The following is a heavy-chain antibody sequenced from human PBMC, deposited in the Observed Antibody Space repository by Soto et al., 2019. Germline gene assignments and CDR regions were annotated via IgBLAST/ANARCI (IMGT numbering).Heavy chain of an antibody. J-gene: IGHJ6*02. CDR3: ARGSLVTAMLLHTNYYYGMDV. D-gene: IGHD5-18*01. CDR2: IIPIFGTA. Sequence: QVQLVQSGAEVKKPGSSVKVSCKASGGTFSSYAISWVRQAPGQGLEWMGGIIPIFGTANYAQKFQGRVTITADESTSTAYMELSSLRSEDTAVYYCARGSLVTAMLLHTNYYYGMDVWGQGTTVTVSS. V-gene: IGHV1-69*01. CDR1: GGTFSSYA.